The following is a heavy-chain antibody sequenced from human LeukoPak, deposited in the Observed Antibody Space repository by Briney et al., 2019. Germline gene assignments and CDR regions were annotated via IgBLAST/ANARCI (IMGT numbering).Heavy chain of an antibody. Sequence: GGSLRLSCAASGFTFSSYAMSWVRQAPGKGLEWVSAISGSGGSTYYADSVKGRFTISRDNSKNTLYLQMNSLRAEDTAVYYCARRRMGAYYDFWSGYAFDIWGQGTMVTVSS. V-gene: IGHV3-23*01. J-gene: IGHJ3*02. D-gene: IGHD3-3*01. CDR2: ISGSGGST. CDR3: ARRRMGAYYDFWSGYAFDI. CDR1: GFTFSSYA.